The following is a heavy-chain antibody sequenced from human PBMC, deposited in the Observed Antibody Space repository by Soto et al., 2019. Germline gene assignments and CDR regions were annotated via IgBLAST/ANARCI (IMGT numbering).Heavy chain of an antibody. CDR3: ARVVGALGLWFDP. CDR2: ISAYNGNT. Sequence: QVQLVQSGAEVKKPGASVKVSCKASGYNFNSYTISWVRQAPGQGLEWMGRISAYNGNTNYAQKLQGRATMTTDTSTSTAYLELRSRRSDVTAVYHCARVVGALGLWFDPSGQGTLVTVSS. D-gene: IGHD2-15*01. V-gene: IGHV1-18*01. CDR1: GYNFNSYT. J-gene: IGHJ5*02.